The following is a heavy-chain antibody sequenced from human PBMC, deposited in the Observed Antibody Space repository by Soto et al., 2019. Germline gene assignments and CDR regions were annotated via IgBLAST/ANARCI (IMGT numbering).Heavy chain of an antibody. CDR1: GFICSSYD. D-gene: IGHD2-8*02. CDR2: ILVDGRT. Sequence: PXESLRLSCAASGFICSSYDMSWVRQAPGKGLEWVSTILVDGRTFYVDSVKGRFTISRDSSNNMVYLQMNSLTAGDTALYYCAKATATGGGAFDICGQGTMVTVSS. V-gene: IGHV3-23*01. J-gene: IGHJ3*02. CDR3: AKATATGGGAFDI.